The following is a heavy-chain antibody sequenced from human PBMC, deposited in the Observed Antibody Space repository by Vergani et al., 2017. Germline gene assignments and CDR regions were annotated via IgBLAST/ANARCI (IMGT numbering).Heavy chain of an antibody. Sequence: QVQLQESGPGLVKHSQTLSLTCTVSGGSISSGGYYWSWTRHHPGKGLEWIGYIYYSGSTYYNPSLKSRVTISVDTSKNQFSLKLSSVTAADTAVYYCATPSVPYYYYYYMDVWGKGTTVTVSS. V-gene: IGHV4-31*03. CDR2: IYYSGST. CDR3: ATPSVPYYYYYYMDV. D-gene: IGHD2-2*01. J-gene: IGHJ6*03. CDR1: GGSISSGGYY.